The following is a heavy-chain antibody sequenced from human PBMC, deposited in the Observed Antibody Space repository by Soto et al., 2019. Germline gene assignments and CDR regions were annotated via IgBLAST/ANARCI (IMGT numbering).Heavy chain of an antibody. V-gene: IGHV1-69*13. D-gene: IGHD3-10*01. CDR2: IIPIFGTA. CDR1: GGTFSSYA. CDR3: ARSVWFGELLSGHMDV. Sequence: GASVKVSCKASGGTFSSYAISWVRQAPGQGLEWMGGIIPIFGTANYAQKFQGRVTITADESTSTAYMELSSLRSEDMAVYYCARSVWFGELLSGHMDVWGQGTTVTVSS. J-gene: IGHJ6*02.